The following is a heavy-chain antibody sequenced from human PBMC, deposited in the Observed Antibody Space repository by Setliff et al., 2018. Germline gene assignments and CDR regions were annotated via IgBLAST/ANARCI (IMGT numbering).Heavy chain of an antibody. D-gene: IGHD2-15*01. CDR1: GGSISGFY. Sequence: SETLSLTCAVYGGSISGFYWPWIRQSPGKGLEWIGEINHSGGIDYNPSLKSRVTISVDTSKNQFSLKLSSVTAADTAVYYCASQPCSGGSCYSGYYYYMDVWGKGTTVTVSS. CDR3: ASQPCSGGSCYSGYYYYMDV. CDR2: INHSGGI. V-gene: IGHV4-34*01. J-gene: IGHJ6*03.